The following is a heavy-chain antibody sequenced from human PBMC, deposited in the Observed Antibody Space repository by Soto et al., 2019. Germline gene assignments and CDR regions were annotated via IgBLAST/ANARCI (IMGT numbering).Heavy chain of an antibody. CDR2: ITTKTDGETT. D-gene: IGHD3-10*01. J-gene: IGHJ4*02. CDR1: GFTFSRAW. V-gene: IGHV3-15*07. Sequence: EVQLVESGGGLVKPGGSLRLSCAASGFTFSRAWLNWVRQGPGKGLEWVGRITTKTDGETTDYAAPVKGRFTISRDDSKNTVYLQMISLKNEDTAVYYCTTETWFGDLWGTYWGQGTLVTVSS. CDR3: TTETWFGDLWGTY.